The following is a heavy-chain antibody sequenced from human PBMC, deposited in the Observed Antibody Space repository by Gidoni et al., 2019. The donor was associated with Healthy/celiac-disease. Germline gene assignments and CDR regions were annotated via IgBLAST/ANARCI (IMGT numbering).Heavy chain of an antibody. D-gene: IGHD3-22*01. CDR3: ARWLGTYYYDSSGYYPASFDY. CDR1: GGSFSGYY. CDR2: INHSGST. J-gene: IGHJ4*02. V-gene: IGHV4-34*01. Sequence: QVQLQQWGAGLLKPSETLSLTCAVYGGSFSGYYWSWIRQPPGKGLEWIGEINHSGSTNYNPSLKSRVTISVDTSKNQFSLKLSSVTAADTAVYYCARWLGTYYYDSSGYYPASFDYWGQGTLVTVSS.